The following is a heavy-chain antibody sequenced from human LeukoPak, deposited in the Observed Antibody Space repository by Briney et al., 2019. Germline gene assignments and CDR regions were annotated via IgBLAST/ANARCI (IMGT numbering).Heavy chain of an antibody. Sequence: PGGSLRLSCAASGFTFSSYAISWVRQAPGKGLEWVSAISHSGGLSYYADSAKGRFTISRDNSNNTVIMQMSSLAAEDTAVYYCAKDAEARMTTLNRRINVDAFDVWGQGTMVTVSS. D-gene: IGHD2/OR15-2a*01. CDR3: AKDAEARMTTLNRRINVDAFDV. V-gene: IGHV3-23*01. CDR2: ISHSGGLS. CDR1: GFTFSSYA. J-gene: IGHJ3*01.